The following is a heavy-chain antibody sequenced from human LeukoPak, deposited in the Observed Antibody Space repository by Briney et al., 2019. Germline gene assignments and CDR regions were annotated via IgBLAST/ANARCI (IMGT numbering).Heavy chain of an antibody. V-gene: IGHV4-39*07. CDR1: GGSISSSSYY. J-gene: IGHJ4*02. D-gene: IGHD3-10*01. CDR2: IYYSGST. CDR3: ARENYYGSRSYYDTYYFDY. Sequence: SETLSLTCTVSGGSISSSSYYWGWIRQPPGKGLEWIGSIYYSGSTYYNPSLKSRVTISVDTSKNQFSLKLSSVTAADTAVYYCARENYYGSRSYYDTYYFDYWGQGTLVTVSS.